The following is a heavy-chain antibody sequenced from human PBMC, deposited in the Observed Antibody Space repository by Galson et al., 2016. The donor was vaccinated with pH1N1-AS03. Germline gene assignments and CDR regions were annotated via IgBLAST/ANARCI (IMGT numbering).Heavy chain of an antibody. V-gene: IGHV4-59*08. CDR1: GGSILGYQ. CDR3: ARLVCLTGVECFYGHFDL. Sequence: SETLSLTCDVSGGSILGYQWNWIRLTPGKGLEWIGYVYYSGQTDYSPSLKGRVSISADTSTTQVSLELTSLTAADTAIYYCARLVCLTGVECFYGHFDLWGRGATVTVSS. D-gene: IGHD3-9*01. CDR2: VYYSGQT. J-gene: IGHJ2*01.